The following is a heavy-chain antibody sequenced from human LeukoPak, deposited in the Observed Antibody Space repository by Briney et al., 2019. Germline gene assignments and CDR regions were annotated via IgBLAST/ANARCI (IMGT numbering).Heavy chain of an antibody. CDR3: ARDSDYYDSSGYYDY. J-gene: IGHJ4*02. D-gene: IGHD3-22*01. V-gene: IGHV4-59*01. CDR1: GGSIGSYY. CDR2: IYYSGST. Sequence: SETLSLTCTVSGGSIGSYYWSWIRQPPGKGLEWIGYIYYSGSTNYNPSLKSRVTISVDTSKNQFSLKLSSVTAADTAVYYCARDSDYYDSSGYYDYWGQGTLVTVSS.